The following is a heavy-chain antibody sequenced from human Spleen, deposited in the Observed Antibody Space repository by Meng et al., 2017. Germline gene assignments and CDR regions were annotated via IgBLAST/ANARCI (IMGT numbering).Heavy chain of an antibody. CDR1: GSSFTSYW. CDR2: IYPGDSDT. D-gene: IGHD1-20*01. Sequence: GESLKISCKGFGSSFTSYWIAWVRQMPGKGLEWMGIIYPGDSDTRYSPSFQGQVTISADKSNSTAYLQWSSLKASDTAMYYGARTITGTTYDAFDIWGQGTTVTVSS. V-gene: IGHV5-51*01. J-gene: IGHJ3*02. CDR3: ARTITGTTYDAFDI.